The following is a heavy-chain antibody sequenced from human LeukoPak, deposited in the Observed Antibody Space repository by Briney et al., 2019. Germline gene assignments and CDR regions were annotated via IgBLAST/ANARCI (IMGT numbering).Heavy chain of an antibody. CDR2: IGTAGDT. V-gene: IGHV3-13*01. CDR1: GFTFSSYD. CDR3: ARGSGGAFDI. J-gene: IGHJ3*02. Sequence: GGSLRLSCAASGFTFSSYDMHWVRQATGKGLEWVSAIGTAGDTHYPGSVKGRFTISRENAKKSLYLQMNSLRAGDMAVYYCARGSGGAFDIWGQGTMVTVSS. D-gene: IGHD3-16*01.